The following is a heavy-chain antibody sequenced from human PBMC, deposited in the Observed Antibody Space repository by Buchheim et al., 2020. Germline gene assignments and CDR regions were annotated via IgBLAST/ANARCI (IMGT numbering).Heavy chain of an antibody. CDR1: GGSISSGDYS. J-gene: IGHJ4*02. CDR3: ARVPYGWNYKYCDY. D-gene: IGHD3-10*01. V-gene: IGHV4-30-4*01. CDR2: IFSSGTT. Sequence: QVQLQESGPGLVKPSQTLSLTCTVSGGSISSGDYSWSWVRHSPGKGLEWIGYIFSSGTTYYNPSLTSRISIILDKSKHQFSLRLNSVTAADTAVYYCARVPYGWNYKYCDYWGQGIL.